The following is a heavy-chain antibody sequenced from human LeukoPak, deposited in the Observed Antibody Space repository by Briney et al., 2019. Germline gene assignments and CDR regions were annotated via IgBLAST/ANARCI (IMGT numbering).Heavy chain of an antibody. Sequence: SETLSLTCAVYGVSFSGYYWSWIRQPPGKGLEWIGEINHSGSTNYNPSLKSRVTISVDTSKNQFSLKLSSVTAADTAVYYCARGRGNSSSPPSDYWGQGTLVTVSS. D-gene: IGHD6-6*01. CDR1: GVSFSGYY. V-gene: IGHV4-34*01. CDR2: INHSGST. J-gene: IGHJ4*02. CDR3: ARGRGNSSSPPSDY.